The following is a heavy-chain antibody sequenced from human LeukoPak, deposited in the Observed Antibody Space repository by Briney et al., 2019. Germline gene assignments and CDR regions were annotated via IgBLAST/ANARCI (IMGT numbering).Heavy chain of an antibody. D-gene: IGHD1-1*01. CDR3: ARATTATPGAFDI. J-gene: IGHJ3*02. CDR1: GGTFSSYA. Sequence: SVKVSCKASGGTFSSYAISWVRQAPGQGLEWMGGIIPIFGTANYARKFQGRVTITADESTSTAYMELSSLRSEDTAVYYCARATTATPGAFDIWGQGTMVTVSS. CDR2: IIPIFGTA. V-gene: IGHV1-69*13.